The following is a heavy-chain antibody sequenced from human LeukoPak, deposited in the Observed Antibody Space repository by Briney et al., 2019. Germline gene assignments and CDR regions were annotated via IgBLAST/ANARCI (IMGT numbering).Heavy chain of an antibody. J-gene: IGHJ4*02. V-gene: IGHV3-48*04. Sequence: GGSLRLSCAASGFTFSSYSMNWVRQAPGKGLEWVSYISSSSSTIYYADSVKGRFTISRDNAKNSLYLQMNSLRAEDTAVYYCARDRFPGGWEADYWGQGTLVTVSS. CDR2: ISSSSSTI. CDR3: ARDRFPGGWEADY. CDR1: GFTFSSYS. D-gene: IGHD1-26*01.